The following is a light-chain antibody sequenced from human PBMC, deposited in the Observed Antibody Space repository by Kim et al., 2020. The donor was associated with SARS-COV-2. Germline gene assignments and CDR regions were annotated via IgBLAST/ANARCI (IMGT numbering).Light chain of an antibody. Sequence: ASVGDRVTVTCRASEDITDWLAWYQQKPGKGPELLIYAASSLQSGVPSRFTGSGYGTDFTLTISSLQPEDFATYFCQQGKSFPITFGQGTRLEIK. CDR1: EDITDW. J-gene: IGKJ5*01. V-gene: IGKV1-12*01. CDR2: AAS. CDR3: QQGKSFPIT.